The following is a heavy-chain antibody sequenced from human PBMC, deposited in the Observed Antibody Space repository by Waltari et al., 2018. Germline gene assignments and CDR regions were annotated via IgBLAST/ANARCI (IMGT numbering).Heavy chain of an antibody. CDR2: MNPNSGNT. CDR3: ARIHRSITIFGVVISPTFDY. CDR1: GYTFPSYA. D-gene: IGHD3-3*01. Sequence: QVQLVQSGAEVKKPGASVKVSCKASGYTFPSYAINWVRKATGQGLEWMGWMNPNSGNTGYAQKFQGRVTMTRNTSISTAYMELSSLRSEDTAVYYCARIHRSITIFGVVISPTFDYWGQGTLVTVSS. V-gene: IGHV1-8*01. J-gene: IGHJ4*02.